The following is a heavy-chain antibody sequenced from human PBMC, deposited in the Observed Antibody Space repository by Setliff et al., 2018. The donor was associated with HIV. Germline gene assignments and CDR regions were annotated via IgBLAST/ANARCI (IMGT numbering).Heavy chain of an antibody. CDR1: GGSFSGYY. Sequence: SETLSLTCAVYGGSFSGYYWSWIRQPPGKGLEWIGEITHRGITDYNPSLKSRVTISVDTSKNQFSLKLNFVTAADTAVYYCASGEPYYYDSTGYSGNYFDYWGQGTLVTVSS. CDR2: ITHRGIT. V-gene: IGHV4-34*01. J-gene: IGHJ4*02. CDR3: ASGEPYYYDSTGYSGNYFDY. D-gene: IGHD3-22*01.